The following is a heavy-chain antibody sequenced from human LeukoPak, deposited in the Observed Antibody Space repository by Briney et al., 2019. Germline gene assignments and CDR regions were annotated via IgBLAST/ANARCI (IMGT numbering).Heavy chain of an antibody. CDR2: MNPNNGNT. Sequence: ASVNVSCKASGGTFSSYAISWVRQAPGQGLEWMGWMNPNNGNTGYAQKFQGRVTMTRDTSISTAYMELRGLRSEDTAVYYCVRDGEGVAISVNYWFDPWGQGTLVTVSS. D-gene: IGHD3-10*01. CDR3: VRDGEGVAISVNYWFDP. CDR1: GGTFSSYA. V-gene: IGHV1-8*02. J-gene: IGHJ5*02.